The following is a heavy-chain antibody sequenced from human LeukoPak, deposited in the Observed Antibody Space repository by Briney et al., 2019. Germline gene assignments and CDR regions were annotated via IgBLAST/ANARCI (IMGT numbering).Heavy chain of an antibody. J-gene: IGHJ6*03. V-gene: IGHV1-46*01. Sequence: EASVKVSCKASGYTFTSYYMHWVRQAPGQGLEWMGIINPSGGSTSYAQKFQGRVTMTRDTSTSTVYMELSSLRSEDTAVYYCARDKRGIYGYAYYYMDVWGKGTTVTISS. CDR3: ARDKRGIYGYAYYYMDV. D-gene: IGHD5-12*01. CDR2: INPSGGST. CDR1: GYTFTSYY.